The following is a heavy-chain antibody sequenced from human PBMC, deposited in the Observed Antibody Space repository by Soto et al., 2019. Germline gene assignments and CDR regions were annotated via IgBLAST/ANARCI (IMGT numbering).Heavy chain of an antibody. CDR1: GFTFSMYA. D-gene: IGHD6-6*01. CDR3: AKDGGYSSSSWDFDY. J-gene: IGHJ4*02. Sequence: PGGSLRLSCAASGFTFSMYAMSWVRQAPGKGLEWVSGITGSGSRTYSADSVKGRFTISRDNSKNTLFLEMNSLRVEDTAGYYCAKDGGYSSSSWDFDYWGQGSLVTVSS. CDR2: ITGSGSRT. V-gene: IGHV3-23*01.